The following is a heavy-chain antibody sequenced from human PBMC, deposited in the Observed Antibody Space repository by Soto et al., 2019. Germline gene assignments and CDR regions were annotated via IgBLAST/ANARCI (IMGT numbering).Heavy chain of an antibody. V-gene: IGHV2-26*04. D-gene: IGHD6-13*01. CDR3: TSTYSTSLYSFDL. J-gene: IGHJ5*02. Sequence: QVTVKESGPVLVKPTETLTLTCTVSGFSLSNAGLGVSWIRQPPGKALEWLGHIFPNDEKSYSTSLKSRLTISKATSKSQVALTMSNLDPVDTATYYCTSTYSTSLYSFDLWGQGTLLSVSS. CDR2: IFPNDEK. CDR1: GFSLSNAGLG.